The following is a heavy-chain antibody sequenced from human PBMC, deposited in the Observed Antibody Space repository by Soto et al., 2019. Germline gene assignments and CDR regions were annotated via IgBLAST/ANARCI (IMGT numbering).Heavy chain of an antibody. CDR3: ARVGGGQVLDV. D-gene: IGHD3-16*01. Sequence: PGESLKISCKASGYSFSNYWIGWVRQMPGKGPAWMGIIYPGDSDTKYSPSFQGQVTISADTSISTAYLQWSSLKASDTAMYFCARVGGGQVLDVWGQGTTVTVSS. CDR2: IYPGDSDT. J-gene: IGHJ6*02. V-gene: IGHV5-51*01. CDR1: GYSFSNYW.